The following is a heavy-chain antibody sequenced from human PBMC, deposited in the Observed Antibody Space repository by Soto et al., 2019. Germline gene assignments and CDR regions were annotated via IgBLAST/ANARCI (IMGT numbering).Heavy chain of an antibody. J-gene: IGHJ6*02. Sequence: GGSLRLSCAASGFTFSSYAMNWVRQAQGEGQGLRRGLEWVSAITGTGGNTYYVDSVKGRFTSSRDNSKNMLYLQVNSLRVEDTAVYYCARIRGYWYGLDVWGQGTTVTVSS. CDR2: ITGTGGNT. CDR3: ARIRGYWYGLDV. CDR1: GFTFSSYA. V-gene: IGHV3-23*01.